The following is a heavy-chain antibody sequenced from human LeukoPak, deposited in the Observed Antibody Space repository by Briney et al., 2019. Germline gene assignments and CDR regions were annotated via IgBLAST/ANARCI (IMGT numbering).Heavy chain of an antibody. CDR3: ARLGYCSSTSCYRDDY. D-gene: IGHD2-2*03. CDR2: FIPIFGTA. J-gene: IGHJ4*02. V-gene: IGHV1-69*13. Sequence: SVKISCKASGYTFTSYYMHWVRQAPGQGLEWMGGFIPIFGTANYAQKFQGRVTITADESTSTAYMELSSLRSEDTAVYYCARLGYCSSTSCYRDDYWGQGTLVTVSS. CDR1: GYTFTSYY.